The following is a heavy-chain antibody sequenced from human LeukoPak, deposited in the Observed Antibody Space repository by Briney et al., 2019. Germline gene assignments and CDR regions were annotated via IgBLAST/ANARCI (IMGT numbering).Heavy chain of an antibody. V-gene: IGHV4-59*08. CDR1: GGSISSYY. D-gene: IGHD5-24*01. Sequence: SETLSLTCTVSGGSISSYYWNWIRQPPGKGLEWIGYIYYSGNTNYNPSLKSRVTISIDTSKNQFSLKLTSVTAADTTVYYCARMAAIGAMDVWGQGTTVTVSS. CDR3: ARMAAIGAMDV. J-gene: IGHJ6*02. CDR2: IYYSGNT.